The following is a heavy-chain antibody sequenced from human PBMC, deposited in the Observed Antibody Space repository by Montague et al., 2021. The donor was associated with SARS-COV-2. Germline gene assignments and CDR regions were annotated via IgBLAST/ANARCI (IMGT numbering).Heavy chain of an antibody. J-gene: IGHJ3*02. CDR1: GGSIRTSSYY. CDR2: IYYSGST. V-gene: IGHV4-39*01. Sequence: SETLSPIRTVSGGSIRTSSYYWGWIRQPPGKGLDWIGSIYYSGSTCYNPSLKSRVTISVDTSKNQFSLKLSSVTAADTAVYYCAMRGGALDAFDIWGQGTMVIVSS. CDR3: AMRGGALDAFDI. D-gene: IGHD4-17*01.